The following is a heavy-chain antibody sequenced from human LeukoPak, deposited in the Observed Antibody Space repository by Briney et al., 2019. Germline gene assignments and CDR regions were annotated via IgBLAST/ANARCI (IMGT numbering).Heavy chain of an antibody. Sequence: SETLSLTCTVSGGSISSYYWSWIRQPPGKGLEWIGYIYYSGSTNYNPSLKSRVTISVDTSKNQFSLKLSSVTAADTAVYYCARAPPWDNYYMDVWSKGTTVTVSS. J-gene: IGHJ6*03. D-gene: IGHD1-26*01. CDR3: ARAPPWDNYYMDV. CDR2: IYYSGST. CDR1: GGSISSYY. V-gene: IGHV4-59*01.